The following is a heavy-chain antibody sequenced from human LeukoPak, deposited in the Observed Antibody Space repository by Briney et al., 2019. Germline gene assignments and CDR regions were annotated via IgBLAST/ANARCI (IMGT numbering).Heavy chain of an antibody. Sequence: PSETLSLTCTVSGDSISNYYWSWIRQPAGKGLEWIGRIYTSGGTNYNPSLKSRVTMSVDTSKNQFSLKLSSVTAADTAVYYCARDGGNSIGNFDYWGQGTLVTVSS. CDR1: GDSISNYY. D-gene: IGHD4-23*01. J-gene: IGHJ4*02. CDR3: ARDGGNSIGNFDY. CDR2: IYTSGGT. V-gene: IGHV4-4*07.